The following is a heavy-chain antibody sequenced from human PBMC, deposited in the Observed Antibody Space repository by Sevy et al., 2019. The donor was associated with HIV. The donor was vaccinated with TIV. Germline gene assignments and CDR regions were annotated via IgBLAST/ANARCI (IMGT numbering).Heavy chain of an antibody. J-gene: IGHJ4*02. V-gene: IGHV1-69*13. D-gene: IGHD6-13*01. CDR3: AGDSLYSTNWAFDY. CDR1: GVTFSNYA. CDR2: IIPMFGTP. Sequence: ASVKVSCKASGVTFSNYAISWVRQAPGQGLEWMGGIIPMFGTPSYAQKFQGRVTITADESTSTAYMELTSLRSEDTAVYYCAGDSLYSTNWAFDYWGQGTLVTVSS.